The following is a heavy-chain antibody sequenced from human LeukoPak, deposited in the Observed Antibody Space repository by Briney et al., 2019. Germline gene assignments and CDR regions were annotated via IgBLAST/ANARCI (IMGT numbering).Heavy chain of an antibody. CDR3: ARDLRIAAVGYYHYYGMDV. D-gene: IGHD6-13*01. J-gene: IGHJ6*02. V-gene: IGHV4-61*01. Sequence: SATLSLTCTVSGGSVGSGSYYWSWIRQPPGKGLECIGYIYYSGSTNYNPSLKSRVTISVDTSKNQFSLKLSSVTAADTAVYYCARDLRIAAVGYYHYYGMDVWGQGTTVTVSS. CDR1: GGSVGSGSYY. CDR2: IYYSGST.